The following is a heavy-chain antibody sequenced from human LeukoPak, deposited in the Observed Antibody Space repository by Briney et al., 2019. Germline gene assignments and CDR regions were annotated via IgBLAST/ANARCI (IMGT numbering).Heavy chain of an antibody. CDR3: AKEFGRWLVLVGDYFDY. J-gene: IGHJ4*02. D-gene: IGHD6-19*01. V-gene: IGHV3-23*01. Sequence: QSGGSLRLSCAASGFTFSSYGMSWVRQAPGKGLEWVSAISGSGGSTYYADSVKGRFTISRDNSKNTLYLQMNSLRAEDTAVYYCAKEFGRWLVLVGDYFDYWGQGTLVTVPS. CDR1: GFTFSSYG. CDR2: ISGSGGST.